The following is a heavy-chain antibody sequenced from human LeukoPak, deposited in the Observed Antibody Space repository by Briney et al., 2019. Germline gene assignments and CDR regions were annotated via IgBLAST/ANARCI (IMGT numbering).Heavy chain of an antibody. CDR2: IYPGDSDT. J-gene: IGHJ4*02. CDR3: ARRPHYSNGNYYFDY. CDR1: GYSFTRYW. V-gene: IGHV5-51*01. Sequence: GESPKISCKTSGYSFTRYWIGWVRQMSGKGLEWMGFIYPGDSDTRYSPSFQGPVIISADKSIGTAYLQWNSLKASDTAVYYCARRPHYSNGNYYFDYWGQGTLVTVSS. D-gene: IGHD6-25*01.